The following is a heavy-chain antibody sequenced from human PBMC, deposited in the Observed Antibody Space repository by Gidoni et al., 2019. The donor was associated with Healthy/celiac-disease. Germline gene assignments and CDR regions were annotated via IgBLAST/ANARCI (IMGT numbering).Heavy chain of an antibody. CDR3: ARDTRYYYDSSGYHYY. Sequence: QVQLVESGGGVVQQGRSLRLACAASGLTVSSYAMHWVRQAPGKGLVGVAVISYDGSNKYYADSVKVRFTISRDNSKNTLYLQMNSLRAEDTAVYYCARDTRYYYDSSGYHYYWGQGTLVTVSS. CDR1: GLTVSSYA. J-gene: IGHJ4*02. V-gene: IGHV3-30-3*01. CDR2: ISYDGSNK. D-gene: IGHD3-22*01.